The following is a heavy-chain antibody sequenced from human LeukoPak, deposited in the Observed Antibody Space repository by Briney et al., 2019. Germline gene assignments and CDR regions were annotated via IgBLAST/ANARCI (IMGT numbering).Heavy chain of an antibody. J-gene: IGHJ4*02. CDR1: GFTFRSYG. Sequence: PGGSLRLSCATSGFTFRSYGMHWVRQAPGKGLEWVAFIRYDGNNKKYVDSVKGRFTISRDDSKNTLYLQMNSLRAEDTAVYYCARSLRAATGFASIFFWGQGTLVTVSS. D-gene: IGHD6-13*01. CDR3: ARSLRAATGFASIFF. V-gene: IGHV3-30*02. CDR2: IRYDGNNK.